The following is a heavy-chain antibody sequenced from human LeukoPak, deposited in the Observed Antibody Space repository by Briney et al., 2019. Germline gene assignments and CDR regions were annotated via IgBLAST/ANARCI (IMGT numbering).Heavy chain of an antibody. CDR3: ARGRAAAAVYYFDY. J-gene: IGHJ4*02. V-gene: IGHV3-30*03. CDR2: ISHDGSNK. D-gene: IGHD6-13*01. CDR1: GFSFSSYG. Sequence: PGGSLRLSCAASGFSFSSYGMHWVRQAPGKGLEWVAVISHDGSNKDFADSLKGRFTISRDNSKNTPYLQMNSLRAEDTAVYYCARGRAAAAVYYFDYWGQGTLVTVSS.